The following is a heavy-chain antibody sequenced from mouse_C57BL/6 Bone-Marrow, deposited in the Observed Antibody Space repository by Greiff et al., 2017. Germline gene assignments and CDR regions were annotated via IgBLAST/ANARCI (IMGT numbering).Heavy chain of an antibody. CDR2: IWSDGST. V-gene: IGHV2-6-1*01. CDR3: ARQRPSYGSSYGYAMDY. Sequence: QVQLKESGPGLVPPSQSLSITCTVSGFSLTSYGVHWVRQPPGKGLEWLVVIWSDGSTTYNSAFKSRLSISKDNSKSQVFLKMNSLQTDDTAMYYCARQRPSYGSSYGYAMDYWGQGTPVTVSS. J-gene: IGHJ4*01. D-gene: IGHD1-1*01. CDR1: GFSLTSYG.